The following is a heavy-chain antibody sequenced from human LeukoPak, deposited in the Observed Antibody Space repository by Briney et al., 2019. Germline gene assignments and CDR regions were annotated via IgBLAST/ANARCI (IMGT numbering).Heavy chain of an antibody. CDR1: GGSIRSSSYY. CDR3: AESSTGRIVYFNY. V-gene: IGHV4-39*01. D-gene: IGHD2-2*01. CDR2: TYYSGST. Sequence: SETLSLTCTVSGGSIRSSSYYWGWIRQPPGKGLEWIGTTYYSGSTYYNPSLKSRVTISGDTSKNQFSLKLSSVTAADTAVYYCAESSTGRIVYFNYWGQGTLVTVSS. J-gene: IGHJ4*02.